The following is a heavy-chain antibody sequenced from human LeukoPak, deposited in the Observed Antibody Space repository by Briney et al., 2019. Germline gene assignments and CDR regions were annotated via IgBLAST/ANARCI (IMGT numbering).Heavy chain of an antibody. CDR2: IGGSSTSI. CDR1: GFTFSTYS. V-gene: IGHV3-21*01. J-gene: IGHJ4*02. D-gene: IGHD6-13*01. Sequence: GGSLRLSCAASGFTFSTYSMKWLRRAPGKGLEWVSSIGGSSTSIYYAGSVKGRFTISRDNAKNSLYLQMNSLRAEDTAVYYCAREEGKQQMEAFDYWGQGTLVTVSS. CDR3: AREEGKQQMEAFDY.